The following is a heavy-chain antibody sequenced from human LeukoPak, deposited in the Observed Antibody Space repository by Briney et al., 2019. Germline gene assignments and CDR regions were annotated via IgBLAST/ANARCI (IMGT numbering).Heavy chain of an antibody. CDR2: ISSSGSTI. CDR3: ATGANSSVAHDY. J-gene: IGHJ4*02. D-gene: IGHD3-22*01. CDR1: GFTFSSYE. Sequence: GGSLRLSCAASGFTFSSYEMNWVRQAPGKGLEWVSYISSSGSTIYYADSVKGRFTISRDNAKNSLYLQMNSLRAEDTAVYYCATGANSSVAHDYWGQGTLVTVSS. V-gene: IGHV3-48*03.